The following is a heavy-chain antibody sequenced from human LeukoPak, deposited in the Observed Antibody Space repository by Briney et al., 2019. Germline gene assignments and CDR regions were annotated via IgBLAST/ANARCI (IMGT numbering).Heavy chain of an antibody. CDR3: AREEQDWRVPAAIPASYYYYYMDV. J-gene: IGHJ6*03. V-gene: IGHV3-7*01. D-gene: IGHD2-2*01. Sequence: PGVSLRLSCAASGFTFSSYWMSWVRQDPGKGLEWVANIKQDGSEKYYVDSVKGRFTISRDNAKNSLYLQMNSLRAEDTAVYYCAREEQDWRVPAAIPASYYYYYMDVWGKGTTVTVSS. CDR1: GFTFSSYW. CDR2: IKQDGSEK.